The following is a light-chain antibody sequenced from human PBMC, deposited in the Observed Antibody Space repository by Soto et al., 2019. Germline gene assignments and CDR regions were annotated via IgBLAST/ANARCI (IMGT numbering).Light chain of an antibody. CDR3: HQYGSSPSYT. J-gene: IGKJ2*01. Sequence: EIVLTQSPGTLSLSPGERATLSCRASQSVSSSSYLAWYQQKPGQAPRLLIYGASSRATGMPDRFSGSGSGTDFTLTISRLEPEDFAVYYCHQYGSSPSYTFGQGTKLEIK. V-gene: IGKV3-20*01. CDR2: GAS. CDR1: QSVSSSSY.